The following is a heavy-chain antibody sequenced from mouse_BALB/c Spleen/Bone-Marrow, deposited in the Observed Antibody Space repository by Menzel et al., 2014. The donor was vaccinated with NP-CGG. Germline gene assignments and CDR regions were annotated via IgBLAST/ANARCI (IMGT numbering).Heavy chain of an antibody. V-gene: IGHV1S22*01. D-gene: IGHD2-12*01. CDR1: GYTFTSYW. CDR3: TRGGRPPFAY. CDR2: IYPGSGST. Sequence: LQQSGSDLVRPGASVKLSCKASGYTFTSYWIHWMTQRPGQGLEWIGNIYPGSGSTNYDEYFKSKATLTVDTSSSTAYMQLSSLTSEDSAVYYCTRGGRPPFAYWGQGTLVTVSA. J-gene: IGHJ3*01.